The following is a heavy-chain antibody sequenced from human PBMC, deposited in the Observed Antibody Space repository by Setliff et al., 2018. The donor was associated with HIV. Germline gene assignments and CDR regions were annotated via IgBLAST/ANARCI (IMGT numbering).Heavy chain of an antibody. Sequence: SETLSLTCTVSGGSMTSSNYYWGWIRQSPGRGLEWIGSISSSGTTTYHPSLRSRVTVSAATSKNQFSLKLTSVTAADTAVYFCARDPHYFDTSGHYSWFYFDYWGQGTLVTVSS. D-gene: IGHD3-22*01. J-gene: IGHJ4*02. CDR3: ARDPHYFDTSGHYSWFYFDY. V-gene: IGHV4-39*07. CDR1: GGSMTSSNYY. CDR2: ISSSGTT.